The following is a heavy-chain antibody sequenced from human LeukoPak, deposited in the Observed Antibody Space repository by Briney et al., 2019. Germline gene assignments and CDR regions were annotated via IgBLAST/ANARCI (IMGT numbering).Heavy chain of an antibody. Sequence: SETLSLTCAVYGGSFSGYYWSWIRQPPGKGLEWIGEINHSGSTNYNPSLKSRVTISVDTSKNQFSLKLSSVTSADTAIYYCAGAEINWLRSPGTLYYIHTWGQGTLVTVSS. CDR1: GGSFSGYY. CDR3: AGAEINWLRSPGTLYYIHT. V-gene: IGHV4-34*01. CDR2: INHSGST. J-gene: IGHJ5*02. D-gene: IGHD5-12*01.